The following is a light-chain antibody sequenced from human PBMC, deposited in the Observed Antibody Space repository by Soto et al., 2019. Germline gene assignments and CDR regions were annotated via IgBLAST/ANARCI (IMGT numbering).Light chain of an antibody. V-gene: IGKV3-15*01. J-gene: IGKJ5*01. Sequence: IVLTQSPATLSLSPGKRATLSCRASQNISNYLIWYQQKSGQSPRLLIYDVSTRATGVPARFSGTGSETDFTLTISGLQSEDSAVYFCQQYNNWPFSFGQGTRLEIK. CDR3: QQYNNWPFS. CDR2: DVS. CDR1: QNISNY.